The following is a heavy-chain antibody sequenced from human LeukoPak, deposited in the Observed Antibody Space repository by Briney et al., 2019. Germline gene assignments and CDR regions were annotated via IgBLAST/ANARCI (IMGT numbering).Heavy chain of an antibody. J-gene: IGHJ3*02. V-gene: IGHV3-7*01. CDR2: IKEDGREE. CDR1: GFRFSDHW. D-gene: IGHD6-6*01. CDR3: ARGGRPFYCPGDI. Sequence: GGSLRLSCAASGFRFSDHWMTWVRQAPGKGLEFVANIKEDGREEYFVDSVKGRFTISRDNAKSSLYLQMYSLRAEDTAVYYCARGGRPFYCPGDIWGQGTMVTVSS.